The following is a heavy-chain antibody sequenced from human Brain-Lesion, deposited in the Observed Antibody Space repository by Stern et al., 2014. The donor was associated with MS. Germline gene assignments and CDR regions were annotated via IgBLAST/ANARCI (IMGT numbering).Heavy chain of an antibody. Sequence: VQLVESGAEVKKPGASVRVSCEASGNSFTHFYIHWVRQAPGQGLEWMGWSNPNSGGTKFAQKFQGWVTITRDTSMTTAYMEVTSLTSDDTAVYYCARGGRYYADYWGQGTLVTVSS. D-gene: IGHD2-2*01. V-gene: IGHV1-2*04. CDR1: GNSFTHFY. CDR3: ARGGRYYADY. J-gene: IGHJ4*02. CDR2: SNPNSGGT.